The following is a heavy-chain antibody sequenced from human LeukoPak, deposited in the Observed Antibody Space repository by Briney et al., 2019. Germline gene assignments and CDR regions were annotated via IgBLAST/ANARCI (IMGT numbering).Heavy chain of an antibody. CDR2: ISYNGRTQ. CDR1: GFTFSTYA. V-gene: IGHV3-30*04. J-gene: IGHJ3*01. D-gene: IGHD7-27*01. CDR3: ARDGPGLGTNAFDV. Sequence: GGSLRLSCVASGFTFSTYAVHWVRQAPGKGLEWVAVISYNGRTQYYADSLKGRFTISRDNSKNTLYLQMNSLTTEDTAVHYCARDGPGLGTNAFDVWGQGTMVSVSS.